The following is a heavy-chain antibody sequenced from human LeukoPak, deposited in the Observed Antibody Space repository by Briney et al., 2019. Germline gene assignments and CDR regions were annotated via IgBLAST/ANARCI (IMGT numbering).Heavy chain of an antibody. CDR3: VIDLGDYNDF. Sequence: PGGSLRLSCAASGFTFSSYGMHWVRQAPGKGLEWVAVIWYDGSNKYYADSVKGRFTISRDNAKNTLYPQMSSLRADDTAVYYCVIDLGDYNDFWGQGTLVSVSS. J-gene: IGHJ4*02. V-gene: IGHV3-33*03. CDR2: IWYDGSNK. CDR1: GFTFSSYG. D-gene: IGHD2-15*01.